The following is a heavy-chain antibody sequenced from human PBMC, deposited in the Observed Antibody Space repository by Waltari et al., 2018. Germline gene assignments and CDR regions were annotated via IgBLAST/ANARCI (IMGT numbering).Heavy chain of an antibody. CDR1: GGSFRGYY. CDR2: INHSGST. Sequence: QVQLQQWGAGLLKPSETLSLTCAVYGGSFRGYYWSWIRQPPGQGLEWIGEINHSGSTNYNPSLKSRVTISVDTSKNQFSLKLSSVTAADTAVYYCARGRSRIAAVRGYNWFDPWGQGTLVTVSS. CDR3: ARGRSRIAAVRGYNWFDP. V-gene: IGHV4-34*01. D-gene: IGHD6-13*01. J-gene: IGHJ5*02.